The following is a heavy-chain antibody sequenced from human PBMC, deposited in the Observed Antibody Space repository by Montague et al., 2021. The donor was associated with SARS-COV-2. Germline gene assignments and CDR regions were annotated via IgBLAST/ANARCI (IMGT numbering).Heavy chain of an antibody. V-gene: IGHV4-39*01. CDR3: ARHSGGSEVAGLDY. J-gene: IGHJ4*02. CDR1: GNSLSNSRYF. CDR2: FYFGGKF. Sequence: ETLSLTCSVSGNSLSNSRYFWGWIRQPPRTGLEWIGSFYFGGKFLYNSSLESRVTISVDTSKNQFSLQLSSVTASDTAVYYCARHSGGSEVAGLDYWGQGILVTVSS. D-gene: IGHD6-19*01.